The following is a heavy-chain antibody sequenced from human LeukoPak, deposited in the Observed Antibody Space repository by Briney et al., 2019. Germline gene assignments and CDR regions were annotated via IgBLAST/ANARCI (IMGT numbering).Heavy chain of an antibody. CDR1: GYSFTSYG. Sequence: GASVRVSCKASGYSFTSYGISWVRQAPGQGLEWMGWISAYNGNTNYAQKLQGRVTMTTDTSTSTAYMELRSLRSDDTAVYYCARGRLYGSGWPLKYWGQGTLVTVSS. J-gene: IGHJ4*02. CDR2: ISAYNGNT. CDR3: ARGRLYGSGWPLKY. V-gene: IGHV1-18*01. D-gene: IGHD6-19*01.